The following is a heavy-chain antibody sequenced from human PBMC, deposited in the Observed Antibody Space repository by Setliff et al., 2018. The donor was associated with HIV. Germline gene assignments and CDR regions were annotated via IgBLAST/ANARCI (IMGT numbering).Heavy chain of an antibody. CDR3: ARAPRGVGSSSHFDY. Sequence: ASVKVSCKASGYTFSNYDINWVRQATGQGLEWMGWMNPNSGNTGYAQKFQGRVTMTRSTSISTAYMQLSSLRSEDTAAYFCARAPRGVGSSSHFDYWGRGTLVTVSS. CDR2: MNPNSGNT. CDR1: GYTFSNYD. V-gene: IGHV1-8*02. J-gene: IGHJ4*02. D-gene: IGHD2-2*01.